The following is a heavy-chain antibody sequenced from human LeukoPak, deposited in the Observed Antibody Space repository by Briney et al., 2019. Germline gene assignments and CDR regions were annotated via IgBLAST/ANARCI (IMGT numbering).Heavy chain of an antibody. V-gene: IGHV4-59*08. CDR3: ARGLARKFDY. Sequence: SETLSLTCTVSGGSISTYYWSWFRQPPGKGLEWIGYLYYSGSTNYNPSLKSRVTISLDTSKNQFSLKLSSVTAADTAVYYCARGLARKFDYWGQGTLVTVSS. D-gene: IGHD6-19*01. CDR2: LYYSGST. J-gene: IGHJ4*02. CDR1: GGSISTYY.